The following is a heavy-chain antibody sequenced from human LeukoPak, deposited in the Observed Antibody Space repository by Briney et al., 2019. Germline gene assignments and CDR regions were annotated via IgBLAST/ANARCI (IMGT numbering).Heavy chain of an antibody. CDR2: ISGSGGST. CDR1: GFTFSSYA. V-gene: IGHV3-23*01. CDR3: AKDLSVVVVPAAIPEPFDY. D-gene: IGHD2-2*02. J-gene: IGHJ4*02. Sequence: GGSLRLSCAASGFTFSSYAMSWVRQAPGKGLEWVSAISGSGGSTYYADSVKGRFTISRDNSKNTLYLQINSLRAEDTAVYYCAKDLSVVVVPAAIPEPFDYWGQGTLVTVSS.